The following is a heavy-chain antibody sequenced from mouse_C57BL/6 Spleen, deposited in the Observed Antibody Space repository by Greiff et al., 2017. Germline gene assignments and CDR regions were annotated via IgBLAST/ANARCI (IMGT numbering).Heavy chain of an antibody. J-gene: IGHJ2*01. CDR1: GFSLTSYG. CDR3: ARELGLLYYFDY. V-gene: IGHV2-2*01. Sequence: QVQLQQSGPGLVQPSQSLSITCTVSGFSLTSYGVHWVRQSPGKGLEWLGVIWSGGSTDYNAAFISRLSISKDNSKSQVFFKMNSLQADDTAIYYCARELGLLYYFDYWGKGTTLTVSS. D-gene: IGHD4-1*01. CDR2: IWSGGST.